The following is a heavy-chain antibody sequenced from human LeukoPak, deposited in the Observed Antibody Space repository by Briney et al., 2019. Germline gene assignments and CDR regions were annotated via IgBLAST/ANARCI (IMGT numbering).Heavy chain of an antibody. V-gene: IGHV3-7*04. J-gene: IGHJ3*01. CDR2: IKQDGSEK. D-gene: IGHD5/OR15-5a*01. CDR1: GFTFSTYW. CDR3: ARGGFYVDPDAFDV. Sequence: SGGSLRLSCAASGFTFSTYWMSWVRQAPGKGLEWVANIKQDGSEKYYVDSVKGRFTISRDNTKNSLSLQMNSLRVEDTAVYYCARGGFYVDPDAFDVWGQGTMVTVSS.